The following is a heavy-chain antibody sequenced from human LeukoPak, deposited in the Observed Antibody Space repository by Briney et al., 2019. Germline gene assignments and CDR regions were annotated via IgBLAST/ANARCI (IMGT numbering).Heavy chain of an antibody. D-gene: IGHD6-13*01. CDR1: GFTFSSYW. V-gene: IGHV3-74*01. Sequence: GGSLRLSCAASGFTFSSYWMHWVRQAPGKGLVWVSRINSDGSSTSYADSVKGRFTISGDNAKNTLYMQMNSLRAEGTAVYYCARAPSWAAAGTGNWFDPWGQGTLVTVSS. CDR3: ARAPSWAAAGTGNWFDP. J-gene: IGHJ5*02. CDR2: INSDGSST.